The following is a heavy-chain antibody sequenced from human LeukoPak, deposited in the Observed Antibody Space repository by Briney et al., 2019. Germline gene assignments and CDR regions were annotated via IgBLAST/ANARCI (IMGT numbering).Heavy chain of an antibody. CDR2: IDRDGDK. CDR3: ARFRGATGTTDS. CDR1: GFSLNTSGMC. V-gene: IGHV2-70*17. Sequence: SGPTLVNPTQTLRLTCAFSGFSLNTSGMCVSWIRQPPGKALEWLARIDRDGDKFYSRSLETRLTISKDTSRNQVVLTMTNLDPVDTATYFCARFRGATGTTDSWGQGTLVTVSS. J-gene: IGHJ4*02. D-gene: IGHD1-7*01.